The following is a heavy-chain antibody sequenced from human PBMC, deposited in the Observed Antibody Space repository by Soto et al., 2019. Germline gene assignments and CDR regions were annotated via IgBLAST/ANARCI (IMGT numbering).Heavy chain of an antibody. J-gene: IGHJ4*02. CDR1: GGSISSYS. V-gene: IGHV4-59*01. CDR3: EAQRVGELGRHFDH. CDR2: IYYSGST. Sequence: QLQLQESGPELVKPSETLSLTCTVSGGSISSYSWACGRQPPGQGPEWIGYIYYSGSTKSNPARKSRLSISVDTPKKQFSLRLSSVTAADTAVYYCEAQRVGELGRHFDHWGKGMLVSVSP. D-gene: IGHD3-10*01.